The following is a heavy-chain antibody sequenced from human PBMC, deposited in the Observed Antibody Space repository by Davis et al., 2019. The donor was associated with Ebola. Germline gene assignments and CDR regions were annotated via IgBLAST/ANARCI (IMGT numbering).Heavy chain of an antibody. Sequence: GGSLTLSCSASGFTFSSYAMHWVRQAPGKGLESVSRITSNGETTYYAESVKGRFTISRDNSKDTLYLQMRSLRTEDTAVYYCVKDRFTVVVVHGGFNYWGHGTPVTVSS. D-gene: IGHD2-15*01. CDR1: GFTFSSYA. CDR3: VKDRFTVVVVHGGFNY. CDR2: ITSNGETT. J-gene: IGHJ4*01. V-gene: IGHV3-64D*06.